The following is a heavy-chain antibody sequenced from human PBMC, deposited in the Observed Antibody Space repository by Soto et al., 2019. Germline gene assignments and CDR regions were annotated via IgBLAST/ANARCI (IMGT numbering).Heavy chain of an antibody. CDR3: ASQRDGYSIDY. D-gene: IGHD4-4*01. CDR2: IYYSGST. CDR1: GGSISSYY. V-gene: IGHV4-59*04. J-gene: IGHJ4*02. Sequence: SETLSLTCTVSGGSISSYYWSWIRQPPGKGLEWIGYIYYSGSTYYNPSLKSRVTVSVDTAKNQFSLELDSVTDADTAVYYCASQRDGYSIDYWGKGSLVTVSS.